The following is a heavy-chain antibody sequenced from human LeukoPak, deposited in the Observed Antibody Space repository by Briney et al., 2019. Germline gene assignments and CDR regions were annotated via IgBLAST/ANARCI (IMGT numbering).Heavy chain of an antibody. D-gene: IGHD3-9*01. Sequence: SETLPLTRTVSGGSISSGSYYWSWIRQPAGKGLEWIGRIYTSGSTNYNPSLKSRVTISVDTSKNQFSLKLSSVTAADTAVYYCARSYDILTGYKPGAFDIWGQGTMVTVSS. CDR1: GGSISSGSYY. CDR3: ARSYDILTGYKPGAFDI. V-gene: IGHV4-61*02. CDR2: IYTSGST. J-gene: IGHJ3*02.